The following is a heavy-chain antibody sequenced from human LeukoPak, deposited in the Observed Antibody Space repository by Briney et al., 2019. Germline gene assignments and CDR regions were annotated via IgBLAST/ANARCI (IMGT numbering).Heavy chain of an antibody. CDR2: ISSSSSTI. J-gene: IGHJ6*02. Sequence: GGSLRLSCAASGFTFSSYSMNWVRQAPGKGLEWVSYISSSSSTIYYADSVKGRFTISRDNAKNSLYLQMNSLRAEDTAVYYCASGIAAAYYYYYGMDVWGQGTTVTVSS. CDR3: ASGIAAAYYYYYGMDV. V-gene: IGHV3-48*04. CDR1: GFTFSSYS. D-gene: IGHD6-13*01.